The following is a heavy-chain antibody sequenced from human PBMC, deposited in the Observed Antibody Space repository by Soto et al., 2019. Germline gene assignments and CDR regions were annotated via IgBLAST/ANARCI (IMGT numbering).Heavy chain of an antibody. CDR2: ISSSGSTI. CDR3: VHLLGKVSYFDS. Sequence: EVQLVESGGGLVQPGGSLRLSCAASGFTFSSYEMNWVRQAPGKGLEWVSYISSSGSTIYYADSVKGRFTISRDNAKNSLFLQMNSLRAEDTAVYYCVHLLGKVSYFDSWGQGTLVTVSS. J-gene: IGHJ4*02. V-gene: IGHV3-48*03. D-gene: IGHD7-27*01. CDR1: GFTFSSYE.